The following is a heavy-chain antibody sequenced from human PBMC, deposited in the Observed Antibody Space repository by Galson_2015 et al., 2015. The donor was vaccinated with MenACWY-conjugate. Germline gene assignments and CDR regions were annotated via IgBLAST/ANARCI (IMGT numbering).Heavy chain of an antibody. J-gene: IGHJ5*02. Sequence: SLRLSCAVSGLSVTDNCLSWVRQAPGKGPEWIAMVDRVGATIYADSVRGRFTVSRANFTNTVILQMNSLRAEDTAVYRCSRGYDWCSYFRAWGQGAQVTVSS. CDR2: VDRVGAT. CDR1: GLSVTDNC. CDR3: SRGYDWCSYFRA. D-gene: IGHD2-8*01. V-gene: IGHV3-53*01.